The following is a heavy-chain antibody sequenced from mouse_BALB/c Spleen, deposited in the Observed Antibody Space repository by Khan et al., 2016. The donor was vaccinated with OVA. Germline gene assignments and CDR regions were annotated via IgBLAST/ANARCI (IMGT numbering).Heavy chain of an antibody. CDR3: ARDGSRYNYAMDY. J-gene: IGHJ4*01. D-gene: IGHD2-3*01. V-gene: IGHV3-2*02. CDR1: GYSITSDYA. CDR2: INYSGST. Sequence: VQLKQSGPGLVNPSQSLSLTCTVTGYSITSDYAWNWIRQFPGNKLEWMGYINYSGSTNYNPALKSQITITRDTSKNQFFLQLKSVTTEDTATYYYARDGSRYNYAMDYWGQGTTVTVSS.